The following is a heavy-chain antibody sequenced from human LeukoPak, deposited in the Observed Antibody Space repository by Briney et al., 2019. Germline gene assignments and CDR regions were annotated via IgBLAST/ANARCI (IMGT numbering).Heavy chain of an antibody. V-gene: IGHV4-4*07. D-gene: IGHD3-10*01. CDR3: ARDGAPRFTMVRGDKLFNWFDP. CDR1: GGSISSYY. CDR2: IYTSGST. Sequence: SETLSPTCTVSGGSISSYYWSWIRQPAGKGLEWIGRIYTSGSTNYNPSLMSRVTMSVDTSKNQFSLKLSSVTAADTAVYYCARDGAPRFTMVRGDKLFNWFDPWGQGTLVTVSS. J-gene: IGHJ5*02.